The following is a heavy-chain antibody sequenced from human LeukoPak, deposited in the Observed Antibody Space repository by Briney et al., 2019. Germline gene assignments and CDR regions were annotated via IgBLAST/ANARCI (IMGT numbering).Heavy chain of an antibody. CDR1: GGSISSYY. J-gene: IGHJ4*02. D-gene: IGHD5-18*01. CDR2: IYTSGST. CDR3: ARSPLGYSYGYYFDY. Sequence: SETLSLTCTVSGGSISSYYWSWIRQPAGKGLEWIGRIYTSGSTNYNPSLKSRVTMSVDTSKNQFSLKLSSVTAADTGVYYCARSPLGYSYGYYFDYWGQGTLVTVSS. V-gene: IGHV4-4*07.